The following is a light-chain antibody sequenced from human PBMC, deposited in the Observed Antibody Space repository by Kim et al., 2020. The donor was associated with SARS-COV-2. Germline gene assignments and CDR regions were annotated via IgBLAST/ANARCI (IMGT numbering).Light chain of an antibody. CDR2: DTS. CDR3: QQYGTSPWA. J-gene: IGKJ1*01. CDR1: QSLSGTY. Sequence: SPGERATLSCRASQSLSGTYVAWFQQKGRQAPRLLVYDTSTRATGLPDRFSGSGSGTDFTLTISRLEAEDFAVYYCQQYGTSPWAFGQGTKVDIK. V-gene: IGKV3-20*01.